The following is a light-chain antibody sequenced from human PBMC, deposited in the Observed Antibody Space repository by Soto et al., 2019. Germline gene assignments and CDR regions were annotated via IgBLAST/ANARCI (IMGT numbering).Light chain of an antibody. J-gene: IGKJ1*01. CDR2: QAS. Sequence: DIQMTQSPSTLSASVGDRVTITCRASQSISSWVAWYQQKPGKAPNLLIYQASSLESGVPSRFSGSGSGTEFILTISSLQPDDFASYYCQHYNSYPRTFGQGTKVESK. CDR1: QSISSW. V-gene: IGKV1-5*03. CDR3: QHYNSYPRT.